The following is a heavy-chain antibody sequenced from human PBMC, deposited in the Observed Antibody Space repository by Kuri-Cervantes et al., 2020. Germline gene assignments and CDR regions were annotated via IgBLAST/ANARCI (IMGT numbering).Heavy chain of an antibody. D-gene: IGHD3-22*01. J-gene: IGHJ4*02. CDR3: ARDADRSYYDSSGSLDY. V-gene: IGHV1-69*13. CDR2: IIPIFGTA. CDR1: GGTFSSYA. Sequence: SVKVSCKASGGTFSSYAMSWVRQAPGQGLEWMGGIIPIFGTANYAQKFQGRVTITADESTSTAYMELSSLRSEDTAVYYCARDADRSYYDSSGSLDYWGQGTLVTVSS.